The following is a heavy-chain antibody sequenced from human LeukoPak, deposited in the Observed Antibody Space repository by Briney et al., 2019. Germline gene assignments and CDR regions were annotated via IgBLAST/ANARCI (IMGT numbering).Heavy chain of an antibody. CDR3: ASGGDSSRAFDI. J-gene: IGHJ3*02. CDR2: IYYSGST. D-gene: IGHD2-21*02. Sequence: SETLSLTCTVSGGSISSYYWSWIRQPPGKGLEWIGYIYYSGSTNYNPSLKSRVTISVDTSKNQFSLKLSSVTAADTAVYYCASGGDSSRAFDIWGQGTMVTVSS. CDR1: GGSISSYY. V-gene: IGHV4-59*01.